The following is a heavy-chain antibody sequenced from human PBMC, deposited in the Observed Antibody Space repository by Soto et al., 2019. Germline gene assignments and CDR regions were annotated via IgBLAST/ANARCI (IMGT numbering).Heavy chain of an antibody. D-gene: IGHD1-26*01. J-gene: IGHJ4*02. CDR1: GFTFSSYW. CDR2: VNSDGNSA. Sequence: PGGSLRLSCAASGFTFSSYWMHWVRQAPGNGLVWVSRVNSDGNSAIYADSVKGRFTVVRDNAKNKLYLYMSNLRPEDTAVYYCVSHGIVGPATGPRWGQGTLVTVSS. V-gene: IGHV3-74*01. CDR3: VSHGIVGPATGPR.